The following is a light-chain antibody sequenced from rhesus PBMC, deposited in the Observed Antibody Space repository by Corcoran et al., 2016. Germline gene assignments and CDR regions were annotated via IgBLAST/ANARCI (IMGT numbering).Light chain of an antibody. CDR3: QHYYSTPWT. J-gene: IGKJ1*01. Sequence: DIQMTQSPSSLSASVGDRVTITCRASQGITNDLAWYQQKPGETPNLLFYEASSLQSGIASRFSGSGSGTDFTLTISSLQSQDFATYYCQHYYSTPWTFGQGTKVEIK. CDR1: QGITND. V-gene: IGKV1-25*01. CDR2: EAS.